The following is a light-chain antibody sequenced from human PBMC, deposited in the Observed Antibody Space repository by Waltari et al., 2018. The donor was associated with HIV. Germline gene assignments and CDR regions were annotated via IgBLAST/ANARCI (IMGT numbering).Light chain of an antibody. V-gene: IGKV1-27*01. Sequence: DIQMTQSPSSLSASVGDRVTITCRASQGISNHLAWYQQKPGKVPKLLIYAAPTLQSGVSSRFSGSGSGTDFTLTISSLQPEDVATYYCQKYNSAPWTFGQGTKVEIK. CDR2: AAP. CDR1: QGISNH. J-gene: IGKJ1*01. CDR3: QKYNSAPWT.